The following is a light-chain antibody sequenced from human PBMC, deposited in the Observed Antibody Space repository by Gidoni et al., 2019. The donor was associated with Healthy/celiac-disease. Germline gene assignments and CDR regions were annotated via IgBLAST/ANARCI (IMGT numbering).Light chain of an antibody. CDR1: QDISNY. CDR2: DAS. J-gene: IGKJ4*02. V-gene: IGKV1-33*01. CDR3: QQYDNLSLT. Sequence: DIQMTQSPSSLSACVGNRVTITCQASQDISNYLNWYQQKPGKAPKLLIYDASNLETGVPSRFSGSGSGTDFTLTISSLQPEEIATYYCQQYDNLSLTFGGGTKVEIK.